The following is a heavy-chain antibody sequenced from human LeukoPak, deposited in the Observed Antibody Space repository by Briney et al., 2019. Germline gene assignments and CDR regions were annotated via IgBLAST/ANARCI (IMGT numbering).Heavy chain of an antibody. CDR1: GASINSYY. V-gene: IGHV4-59*01. CDR2: IYDSGST. CDR3: ARTSSSWL. Sequence: PSETLSLTCTVSGASINSYYWSWIRQPPGNGLEWIGCIYDSGSTDYNPSLKSRVTISVDTSKNQLSLKLTSVTAADTGMYYCARTSSSWLWGQGTMVTVSS. J-gene: IGHJ4*02. D-gene: IGHD6-13*01.